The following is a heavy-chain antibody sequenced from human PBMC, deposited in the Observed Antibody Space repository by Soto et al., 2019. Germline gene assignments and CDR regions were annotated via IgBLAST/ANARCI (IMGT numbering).Heavy chain of an antibody. Sequence: QVQLQESGPGLVKPSETLSLTCTVSGGSVSSGSYYWSWIRQPPGKGLEWIGYIYYSGSTNYNPSLKSRVTISVDTAKNHFSLKLSSVTAADTAVYYCAIGQVVVVAATGSWFDPWGQGTLVTVSS. CDR2: IYYSGST. V-gene: IGHV4-61*03. CDR1: GGSVSSGSYY. D-gene: IGHD2-15*01. J-gene: IGHJ5*02. CDR3: AIGQVVVVAATGSWFDP.